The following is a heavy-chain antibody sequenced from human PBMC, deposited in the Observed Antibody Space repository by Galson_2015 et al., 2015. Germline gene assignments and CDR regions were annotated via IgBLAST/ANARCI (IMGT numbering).Heavy chain of an antibody. V-gene: IGHV3-23*01. D-gene: IGHD6-19*01. CDR1: GFTFSNYA. CDR2: ISGSGGTT. CDR3: AKDSAGPFSTGWYAY. Sequence: SLRLSCAASGFTFSNYAMSWVRQAPGKGLEWVLGISGSGGTTYYADSVKGRFTISRDNSESTLYLQMNSLRAEDTAVYYRAKDSAGPFSTGWYAYWGQGTLVTVSS. J-gene: IGHJ4*02.